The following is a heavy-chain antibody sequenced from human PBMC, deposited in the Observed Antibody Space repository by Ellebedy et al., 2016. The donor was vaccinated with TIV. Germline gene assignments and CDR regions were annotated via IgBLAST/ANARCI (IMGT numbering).Heavy chain of an antibody. CDR2: IDNAGDT. D-gene: IGHD3-16*01. J-gene: IGHJ6*02. CDR1: GFTFSRYD. CDR3: TRFEIISGGGYGMDV. V-gene: IGHV3-13*01. Sequence: GGSLRLSXAASGFTFSRYDMHWVRQSTRKGLEWVASIDNAGDTYYPGYVKGRFTISRENAKNSLYLQMNSLRVDDTAVYYCTRFEIISGGGYGMDVWGQGTTVTVSS.